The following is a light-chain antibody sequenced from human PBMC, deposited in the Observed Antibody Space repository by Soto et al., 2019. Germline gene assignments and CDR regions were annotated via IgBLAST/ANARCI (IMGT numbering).Light chain of an antibody. V-gene: IGLV1-44*01. Sequence: QSVLTQPPSASGTPGQRVTISCSGSSSNIGSNTVNWYQQLPGTAPKLLIYSNNQRPSGVPDRFSGSKSGTSASLAISGLPSEDEADYYCAAWEDSLNGRVFGGGTKLTVL. CDR3: AAWEDSLNGRV. CDR2: SNN. J-gene: IGLJ3*02. CDR1: SSNIGSNT.